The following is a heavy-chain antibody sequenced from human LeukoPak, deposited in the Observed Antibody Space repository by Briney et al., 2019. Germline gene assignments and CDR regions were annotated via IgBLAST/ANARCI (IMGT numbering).Heavy chain of an antibody. J-gene: IGHJ6*03. D-gene: IGHD6-6*01. V-gene: IGHV1-2*02. CDR2: INPNSGGT. CDR3: ARNTKEGIAARRDYYYYMDV. CDR1: GYTFTGYY. Sequence: ASVKVPCKASGYTFTGYYMHWVRQAPGQGLEWMGWINPNSGGTNYAQKFQGRVTITADESTSTAYMELSSLRSEDTAVYYCARNTKEGIAARRDYYYYMDVWGKGTTVTVSS.